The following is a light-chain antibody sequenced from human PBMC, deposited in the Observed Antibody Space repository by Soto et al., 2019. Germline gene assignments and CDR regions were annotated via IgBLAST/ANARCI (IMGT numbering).Light chain of an antibody. Sequence: EIVLTQSPGTLSLSPGESATLSCRAIQSVSSSYLAWYQQKPGQAPRLLISGASSRDTGIPDRFSGSGSGTNFTLTISRLEPEDFAVYYCQQYGSSPWTFGQGTKVDIK. CDR2: GAS. V-gene: IGKV3-20*01. CDR3: QQYGSSPWT. CDR1: QSVSSSY. J-gene: IGKJ1*01.